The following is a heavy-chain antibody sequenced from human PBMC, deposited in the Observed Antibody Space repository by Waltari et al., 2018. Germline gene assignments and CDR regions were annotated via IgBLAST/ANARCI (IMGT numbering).Heavy chain of an antibody. J-gene: IGHJ5*02. CDR3: ARVELEHLGWFDP. V-gene: IGHV4-59*01. D-gene: IGHD1-1*01. CDR2: IYYSGST. Sequence: QVQLQESGPGLVKPSETLSLTCTVSGGSISSYYWSWIRQPPGKGLEWIVYIYYSGSTNYNPSPKSRVTISVDTSKNQFSLKLSSVTAADTAVYYCARVELEHLGWFDPWGQGTLVTVSS. CDR1: GGSISSYY.